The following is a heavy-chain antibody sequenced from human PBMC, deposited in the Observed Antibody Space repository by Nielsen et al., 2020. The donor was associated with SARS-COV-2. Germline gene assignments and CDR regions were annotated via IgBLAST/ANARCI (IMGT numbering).Heavy chain of an antibody. CDR2: ISAYNANT. CDR1: GYTFTSYG. D-gene: IGHD4-17*01. J-gene: IGHJ4*02. V-gene: IGHV1-18*01. CDR3: ARRSSGDYFDY. Sequence: ASVKVSCKASGYTFTSYGISWVRQAPGQGLEWMGWISAYNANTNYAQKLQGRVTMTTDTSTTTAYMELSRLRSDDTAVYYCARRSSGDYFDYWGQGTLVTVSS.